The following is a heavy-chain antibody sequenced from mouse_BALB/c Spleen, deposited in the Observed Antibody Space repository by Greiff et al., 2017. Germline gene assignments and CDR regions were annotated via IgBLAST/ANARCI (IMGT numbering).Heavy chain of an antibody. V-gene: IGHV1-69*02. D-gene: IGHD2-14*01. Sequence: VQLQQPGAELVRPGASVKLSCKASGYTFTSYWINWVKQRPGQGLEWIGNIYPSDSYTNYNQKFKDKATLTVDKSSSTAYMQLSSPTSEDSAVYYCTRDNYRYDGAWFAYWGQGTLVTVSA. CDR2: IYPSDSYT. CDR3: TRDNYRYDGAWFAY. J-gene: IGHJ3*01. CDR1: GYTFTSYW.